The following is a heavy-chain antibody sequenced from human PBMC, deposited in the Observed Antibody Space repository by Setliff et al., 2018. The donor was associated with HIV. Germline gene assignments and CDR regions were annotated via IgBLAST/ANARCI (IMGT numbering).Heavy chain of an antibody. CDR2: IYTGGST. D-gene: IGHD3-16*01. CDR1: GGSISSYY. CDR3: ARELGASPHDVFDI. Sequence: SETLSLTCTVPGGSISSYYWSWIRQSPGKGLEWIGYIYTGGSTNYNPSLKSRVTISVDTSKSQFSLKLNSVTAADTAVYYCARELGASPHDVFDIWGQGTMVTVSS. V-gene: IGHV4-4*08. J-gene: IGHJ3*02.